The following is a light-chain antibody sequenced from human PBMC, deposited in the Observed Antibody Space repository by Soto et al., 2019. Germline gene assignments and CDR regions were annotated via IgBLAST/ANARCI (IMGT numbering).Light chain of an antibody. J-gene: IGKJ2*01. V-gene: IGKV1-39*01. CDR1: QGIRRY. CDR3: QQSYRGYT. CDR2: AAS. Sequence: DIQMTQSPSSLSASVGDRVTIVCRAGQGIRRYLNWYQQKPGKAPKLLIYAASSLQSGVPSRFSGSGSGSDFTLTISSLQPEDLETYSCQQSYRGYTCGQGTKLEIK.